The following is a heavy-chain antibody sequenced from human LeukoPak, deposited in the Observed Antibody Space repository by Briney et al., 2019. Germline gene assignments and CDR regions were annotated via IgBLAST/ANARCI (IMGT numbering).Heavy chain of an antibody. V-gene: IGHV4-59*01. CDR3: ARVAIPYDISPYYDGYMDV. Sequence: PSETLSLTCAVSGGSISGYYWGWIRQSPDKGLEWIGYIYYSGSTNYNPSLQSRVTISVDTSKNQFSLKITSVTAADTAVYYCARVAIPYDISPYYDGYMDVWGKGTTVTVSS. J-gene: IGHJ6*03. CDR2: IYYSGST. D-gene: IGHD3-22*01. CDR1: GGSISGYY.